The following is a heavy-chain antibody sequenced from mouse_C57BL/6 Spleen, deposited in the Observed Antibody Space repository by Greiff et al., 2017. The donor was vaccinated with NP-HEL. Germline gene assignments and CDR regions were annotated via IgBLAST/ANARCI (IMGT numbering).Heavy chain of an antibody. J-gene: IGHJ4*01. Sequence: EVKLMESGEGLVKPGGSLKLSCAASGFTFSSYAMSWVRQTPEKRLEWVAYISSGGDYIYYADTVKGRFTISRDNARHTLYLQMSSLKSEDTAMYYCTRWLLRKAMDYWGQGTAVTVSS. CDR3: TRWLLRKAMDY. V-gene: IGHV5-9-1*02. CDR2: ISSGGDYI. D-gene: IGHD2-3*01. CDR1: GFTFSSYA.